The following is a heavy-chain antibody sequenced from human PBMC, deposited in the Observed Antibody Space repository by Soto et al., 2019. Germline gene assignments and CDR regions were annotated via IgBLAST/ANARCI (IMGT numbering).Heavy chain of an antibody. D-gene: IGHD2-8*02. V-gene: IGHV3-11*01. J-gene: IGHJ6*04. CDR3: ARNGYCSRDACSYGVDV. CDR2: TSSSGSTT. CDR1: GFSFSDYY. Sequence: QVQLVESGGGLVKPGGSLRLSCAASGFSFSDYYMSWIRQAPGKGLEWVSYTSSSGSTTYYADSVKGRFTVSRDNAKDSLWLQVNSLSADDTAVYDCARNGYCSRDACSYGVDVWGKGTTVTVSS.